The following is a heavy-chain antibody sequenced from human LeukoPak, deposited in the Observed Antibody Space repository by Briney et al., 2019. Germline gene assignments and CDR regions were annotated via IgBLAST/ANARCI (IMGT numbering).Heavy chain of an antibody. Sequence: PGGSLRLSCTASGFTFNSNYMSWVRQAPGKGLEWVSVVYSDGTSYSSDSVKGRFTISRHHSKNTLYLQMNSLRTEDTAVYYCARGIPSDAFDIWGQGTMVIVSS. CDR1: GFTFNSNY. CDR2: VYSDGTS. D-gene: IGHD2-21*01. CDR3: ARGIPSDAFDI. V-gene: IGHV3-53*04. J-gene: IGHJ3*02.